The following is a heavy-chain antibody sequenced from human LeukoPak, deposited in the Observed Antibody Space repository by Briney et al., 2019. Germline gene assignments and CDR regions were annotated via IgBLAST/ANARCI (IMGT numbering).Heavy chain of an antibody. Sequence: GGSLRLSCAASGFTFSDHYMDWVRQAPGKGLEWVGRTRNKANSYTTEYAASVKGRFTISRDNAKNSLYLQMNSLRAEDTAVYYCAREGTGRYYYYYYMDVWGKGTTVTISS. CDR3: AREGTGRYYYYYYMDV. CDR2: TRNKANSYTT. V-gene: IGHV3-72*01. CDR1: GFTFSDHY. J-gene: IGHJ6*03. D-gene: IGHD1-1*01.